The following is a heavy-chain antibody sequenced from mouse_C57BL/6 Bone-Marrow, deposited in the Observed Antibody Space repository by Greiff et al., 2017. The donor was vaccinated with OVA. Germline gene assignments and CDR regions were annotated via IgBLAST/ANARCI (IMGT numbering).Heavy chain of an antibody. CDR1: GFTFSDYG. Sequence: EVQRVESGGGLVKPGGSLKLSCAASGFTFSDYGMHWVRQAPEKGLEWVAYISSGSSTIYYADTVKGRFTISRDNAENTLFLQMTSLRSEDTAMYYCARINYWYFDVWGTGTTVTVSS. CDR3: ARINYWYFDV. CDR2: ISSGSSTI. J-gene: IGHJ1*03. V-gene: IGHV5-17*01.